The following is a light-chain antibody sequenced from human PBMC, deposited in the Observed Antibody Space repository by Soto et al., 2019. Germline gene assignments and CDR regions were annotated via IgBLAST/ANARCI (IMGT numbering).Light chain of an antibody. CDR1: RDVGSD. J-gene: IGKJ1*01. V-gene: IGKV1-6*01. Sequence: TQMTQSPLSLSASVGEKIIITCRASRDVGSDVSWYQQKPGQAPKLVIYAASNLYTGVPSRFSGRRSGTAGTITISSLQPEDGQSYDGLQDYGDSWTFGQGTKVDIK. CDR3: LQDYGDSWT. CDR2: AAS.